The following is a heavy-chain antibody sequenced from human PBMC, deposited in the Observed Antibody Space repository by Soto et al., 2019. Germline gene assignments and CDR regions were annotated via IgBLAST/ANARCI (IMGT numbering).Heavy chain of an antibody. CDR2: SRGSGSST. J-gene: IGHJ4*02. D-gene: IGHD1-26*01. V-gene: IGHV3-23*01. CDR3: AIAQVGFEY. CDR1: GFSFSSYA. Sequence: EVQLLESGGGLVQPGGSLRLSCEASGFSFSSYAMNWVRQAPGKGLEWVSASRGSGSSTYYADSVKGRFTISRDNSKNTLYLQMDSLRAEDTAVYYCAIAQVGFEYWGQGTLVTVST.